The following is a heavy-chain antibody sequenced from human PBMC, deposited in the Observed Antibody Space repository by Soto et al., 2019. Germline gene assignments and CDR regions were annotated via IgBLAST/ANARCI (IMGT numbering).Heavy chain of an antibody. J-gene: IGHJ5*02. CDR2: ISGSGGST. V-gene: IGHV3-23*01. CDR3: AKGKSTYYDFWSRYYDWFDP. Sequence: PXECLTLSCAASGLTFSNYAVSGVRQAPGKGLEWISTISGSGGSTYYADSVKGRFTISRDNSKNTLYLQMNSLRAEDTAVYYCAKGKSTYYDFWSRYYDWFDPWGQGTLVTVTS. D-gene: IGHD3-3*01. CDR1: GLTFSNYA.